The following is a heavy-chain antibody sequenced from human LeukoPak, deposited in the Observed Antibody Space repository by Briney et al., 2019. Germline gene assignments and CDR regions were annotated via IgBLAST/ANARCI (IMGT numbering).Heavy chain of an antibody. V-gene: IGHV2-5*02. CDR1: GFSLKSGGEA. Sequence: SGPTLVKPTDALTLTCSFSGFSLKSGGEAVRWVRQPPGKALEFLALVYWDNDYRYSPSLRDRLNIIKDTSKKQVVLTMINMDPVDTGTYYCAHRRGYTYGYEAFDHWGQGSQLVVSS. CDR2: VYWDNDY. D-gene: IGHD5-18*01. J-gene: IGHJ4*02. CDR3: AHRRGYTYGYEAFDH.